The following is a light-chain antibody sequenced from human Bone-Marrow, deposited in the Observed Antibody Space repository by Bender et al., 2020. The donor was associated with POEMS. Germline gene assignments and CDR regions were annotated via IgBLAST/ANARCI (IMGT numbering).Light chain of an antibody. Sequence: QSVLTQAPSVSGTPGQRVTISCSGGDSNIGTNTVIWYQQLPGTAPKLLIYSDNRRPSGVPDRFSGSKSGTSASLAISGLQSDDEGDYYCAGWDGSLNGWLFGGGTKVTVL. CDR3: AGWDGSLNGWL. CDR1: DSNIGTNT. CDR2: SDN. J-gene: IGLJ3*02. V-gene: IGLV1-44*01.